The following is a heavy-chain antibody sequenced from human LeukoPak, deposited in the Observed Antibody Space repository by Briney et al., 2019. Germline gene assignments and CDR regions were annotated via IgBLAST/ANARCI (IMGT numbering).Heavy chain of an antibody. CDR2: ISWNSGSI. CDR1: GFTFDDYA. D-gene: IGHD3-22*01. Sequence: GGSLRLSCAASGFTFDDYAMHWVRQAPGKGLEWVSGISWNSGSIGYADSVKGRFTISRDNAKNSLYLQMNSLRAEDTAVYYCARGGTMIVVDPGAFDIWGQGTMVTVSS. V-gene: IGHV3-9*01. J-gene: IGHJ3*02. CDR3: ARGGTMIVVDPGAFDI.